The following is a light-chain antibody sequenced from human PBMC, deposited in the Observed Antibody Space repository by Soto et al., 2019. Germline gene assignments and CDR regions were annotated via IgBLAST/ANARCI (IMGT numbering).Light chain of an antibody. Sequence: EIVMTQSPATLSVSPGERATLSCRASQSVSSNLAWYQQKPGQAPWLLIYGASTRATGIPARFSGSGSGTEFTLTISSLQSEDFAVYYCQQYNNWYTFGQGTKLEIQ. CDR2: GAS. CDR1: QSVSSN. J-gene: IGKJ2*01. CDR3: QQYNNWYT. V-gene: IGKV3-15*01.